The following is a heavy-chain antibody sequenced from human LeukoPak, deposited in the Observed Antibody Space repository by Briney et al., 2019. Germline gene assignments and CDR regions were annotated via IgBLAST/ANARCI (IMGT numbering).Heavy chain of an antibody. V-gene: IGHV4-59*08. D-gene: IGHD6-13*01. CDR3: ARRRYSSSWYVDY. J-gene: IGHJ4*02. CDR1: GGSISSYY. CDR2: IYYSGST. Sequence: SETLSLTCTVSGGSISSYYWSWIRQPPGKGLEEIGYIYYSGSTNYNPSLKSRVTISVDTSKNQFSLKLSSVTAADTAVYYCARRRYSSSWYVDYWGQGTLVTASS.